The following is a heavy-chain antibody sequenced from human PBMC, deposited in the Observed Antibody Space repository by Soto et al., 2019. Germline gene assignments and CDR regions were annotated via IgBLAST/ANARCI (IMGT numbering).Heavy chain of an antibody. CDR3: GRYCSGGSCHTLDYYGMDV. D-gene: IGHD2-15*01. CDR2: IIPVFGTT. J-gene: IGHJ6*02. V-gene: IGHV1-69*01. CDR1: GGPFRNYG. Sequence: SVKVSCKASGGPFRNYGIGWVRQAPGQGLEWMGGIIPVFGTTNYAQKFQGRVTITADESTSTAYIEVSSLRSEDTAMFYCGRYCSGGSCHTLDYYGMDVWGQGTTVTVSS.